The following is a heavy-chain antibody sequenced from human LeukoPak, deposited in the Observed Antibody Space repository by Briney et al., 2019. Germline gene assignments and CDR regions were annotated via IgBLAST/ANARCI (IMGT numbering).Heavy chain of an antibody. CDR2: FSHGGTT. V-gene: IGHV4-38-2*02. CDR3: ARGSIVGVLSFDN. Sequence: SETFSLTCTVSGYSISTDYFWGWIRQPPGKGLEWIGSFSHGGTTYYKSSLRSRVTISVDTSKNQLSLKLSSVTAADTAVYYCARGSIVGVLSFDNWGQRTLDGVSS. CDR1: GYSISTDYF. D-gene: IGHD1-26*01. J-gene: IGHJ4*02.